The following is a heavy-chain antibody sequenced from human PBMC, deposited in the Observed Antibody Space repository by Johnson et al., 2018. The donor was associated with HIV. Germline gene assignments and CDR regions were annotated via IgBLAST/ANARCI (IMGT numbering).Heavy chain of an antibody. Sequence: QVHLVESGGGVVQPGRSLRLTCAASGFTFSRYSMHWVRQAPGKGLQWVAVISYDGSNKYYADSVKGRFTISRDNSKNTLYLQMNSLRAEDTAVYYCAKGASITMIVAVVRAFDIWGQGTMVTVSS. CDR1: GFTFSRYS. V-gene: IGHV3-30-3*01. J-gene: IGHJ3*02. CDR2: ISYDGSNK. CDR3: AKGASITMIVAVVRAFDI. D-gene: IGHD3-22*01.